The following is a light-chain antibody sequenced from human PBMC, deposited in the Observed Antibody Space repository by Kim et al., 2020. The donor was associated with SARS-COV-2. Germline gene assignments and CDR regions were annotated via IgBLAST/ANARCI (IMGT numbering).Light chain of an antibody. CDR3: TSYTSTSTLV. J-gene: IGLJ2*01. CDR1: SSDIGTYIF. V-gene: IGLV2-14*03. Sequence: GQSITIPCTGNSSDIGTYIFVSWYQQQPGKAPKLIIYDVSYRPSGVSNRFSGSKSGNRASLTISGLQAEDEAVYYCTSYTSTSTLVFGGGTQLTVL. CDR2: DVS.